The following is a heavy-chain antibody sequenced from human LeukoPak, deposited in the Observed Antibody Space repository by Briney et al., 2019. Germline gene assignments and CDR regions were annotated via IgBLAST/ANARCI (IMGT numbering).Heavy chain of an antibody. J-gene: IGHJ4*02. CDR1: GLTFSSYS. Sequence: PGGSLRLSCAASGLTFSSYSMNWVRQAPGKGLEWVSSISTSSTYIYYGDSVKGRFTISRDDAKHSLYLQMNSLRAEDTAVYYCARSLDYFDYWGQGALVTVSS. CDR3: ARSLDYFDY. V-gene: IGHV3-21*01. CDR2: ISTSSTYI.